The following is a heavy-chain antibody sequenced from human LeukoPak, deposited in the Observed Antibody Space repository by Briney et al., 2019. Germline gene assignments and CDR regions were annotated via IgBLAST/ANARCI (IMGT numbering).Heavy chain of an antibody. J-gene: IGHJ4*02. CDR1: GYTFTGYY. CDR3: ASGPSDLGSSSQY. Sequence: APVKVSCKASGYTFTGYYMHWVRQAPGQGLEWMGWINPNTGGTNYGQKFQGRVTMTTDTSITTAYMELSSLRSDDTAVYYCASGPSDLGSSSQYWGQGTLVTVSS. D-gene: IGHD6-6*01. CDR2: INPNTGGT. V-gene: IGHV1-2*02.